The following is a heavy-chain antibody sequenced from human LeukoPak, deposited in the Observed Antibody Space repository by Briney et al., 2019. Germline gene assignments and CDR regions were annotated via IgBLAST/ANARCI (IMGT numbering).Heavy chain of an antibody. CDR1: GFTFSSYG. CDR2: IWYDGSNK. J-gene: IGHJ4*02. CDR3: AKDRYSGLNTIDY. V-gene: IGHV3-30*02. D-gene: IGHD6-13*01. Sequence: PGGSLRLSCAASGFTFSSYGMHWVRQAPGKGLEWVAVIWYDGSNKYYADSVKGRFTTSRDNSKSTLYLQMNSLRAEDTAVYYCAKDRYSGLNTIDYWGQGTLVTVSS.